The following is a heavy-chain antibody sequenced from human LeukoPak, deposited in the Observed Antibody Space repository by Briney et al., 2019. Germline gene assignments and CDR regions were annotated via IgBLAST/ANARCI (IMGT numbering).Heavy chain of an antibody. CDR3: ARRRFLEWLPRAGYFDY. D-gene: IGHD3-3*01. V-gene: IGHV4-39*01. Sequence: SETLSLTCTVSGGSISSSSYYWGWIRQPPGKGLEWIGSIYYSGSTYYNPSLKSRVTISVDTSKNQFSLKLSSVTAADTAVYYCARRRFLEWLPRAGYFDYWGQGTLVTVSS. CDR2: IYYSGST. CDR1: GGSISSSSYY. J-gene: IGHJ4*02.